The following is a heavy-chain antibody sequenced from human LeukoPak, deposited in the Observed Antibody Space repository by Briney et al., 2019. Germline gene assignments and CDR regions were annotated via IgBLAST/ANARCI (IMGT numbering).Heavy chain of an antibody. V-gene: IGHV3-7*01. CDR1: GFTFSSYW. Sequence: PGGSLRLSCAASGFTFSSYWMNWVRQAPGKGLEWVANIKQDGSEKYYVDSVQGRFTISRDNAKSSLYLQMNSLRGEDTAVYYCARRGYGAAFDAFDIWGQGTMVTVSS. J-gene: IGHJ3*02. CDR3: ARRGYGAAFDAFDI. D-gene: IGHD3-10*01. CDR2: IKQDGSEK.